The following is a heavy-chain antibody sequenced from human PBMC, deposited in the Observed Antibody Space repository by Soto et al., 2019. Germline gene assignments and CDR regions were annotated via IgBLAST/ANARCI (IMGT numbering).Heavy chain of an antibody. V-gene: IGHV3-23*01. Sequence: VHLLESGGGLVQPGGSLRLACTASGFTFNHYAMSWVRQAPGKVLEWGSSVSGRGGSTKYADSVKGRFIISRDNSNSTLYLQMDSLRGEDTAVYYCAKDSTVTTSLYFYYYGFDVWGQGTTVTVSS. CDR3: AKDSTVTTSLYFYYYGFDV. J-gene: IGHJ6*02. CDR2: VSGRGGST. D-gene: IGHD4-17*01. CDR1: GFTFNHYA.